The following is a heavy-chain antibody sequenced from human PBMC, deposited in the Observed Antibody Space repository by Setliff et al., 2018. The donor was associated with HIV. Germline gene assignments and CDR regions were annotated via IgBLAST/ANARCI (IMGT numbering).Heavy chain of an antibody. CDR1: GFTFSDLY. CDR2: TSGSGRST. D-gene: IGHD2-2*01. Sequence: GGSLRLSCVVSGFTFSDLYMNWVRQAPGKGLEWVSATSGSGRSTYYADSVKGRFTISRDNSKNTLYLQMNSLRAEDTAVYYCARATQLRSGVVDPAAKYFYYYMDVWGKGTTVTVSS. CDR3: ARATQLRSGVVDPAAKYFYYYMDV. V-gene: IGHV3-23*01. J-gene: IGHJ6*03.